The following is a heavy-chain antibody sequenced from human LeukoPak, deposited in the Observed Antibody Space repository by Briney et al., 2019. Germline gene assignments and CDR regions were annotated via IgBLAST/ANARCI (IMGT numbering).Heavy chain of an antibody. CDR3: APSPCSGDSCYRFDF. CDR1: GAXISSSYW. D-gene: IGHD2-15*01. Sequence: PSGTLSLTCAVSGAXISSSYWWSWVRQPPGKGLEWIGEIHHSRSTKYNPSLKSRVTISVDKSKNQFSLKLSSVTAADTAVYYCAPSPCSGDSCYRFDFWGQGTQVTVSS. J-gene: IGHJ4*02. V-gene: IGHV4-4*02. CDR2: IHHSRST.